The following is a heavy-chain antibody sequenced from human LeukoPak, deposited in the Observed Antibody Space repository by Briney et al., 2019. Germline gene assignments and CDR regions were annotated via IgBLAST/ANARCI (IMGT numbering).Heavy chain of an antibody. J-gene: IGHJ4*02. V-gene: IGHV4-30-2*01. Sequence: SETLSLTCAVSGGSISSGGYSWSWIRQPPGKGLEWIRYIYHSGSTYYNPSLKSRVTISVDRSKNQFSLKLSSVTAADTAVYYCAGSAMVRGYVSPFDYWGQGTLVTVSS. CDR3: AGSAMVRGYVSPFDY. CDR2: IYHSGST. D-gene: IGHD3-10*01. CDR1: GGSISSGGYS.